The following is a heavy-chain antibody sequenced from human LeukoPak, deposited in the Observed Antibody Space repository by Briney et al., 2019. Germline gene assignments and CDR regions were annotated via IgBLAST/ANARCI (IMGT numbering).Heavy chain of an antibody. D-gene: IGHD2-2*02. J-gene: IGHJ4*02. Sequence: SCKASSYTFTNYAMHWVRQAPGKGLEWVAVISYDGSNKYYADSVKGRFTISRDNSKNTLYLQMSSLRAEDTAVYYCARARRLGVPAAITGYFDYWGQGTLVTVSS. CDR2: ISYDGSNK. V-gene: IGHV3-30-3*01. CDR1: SYTFTNYA. CDR3: ARARRLGVPAAITGYFDY.